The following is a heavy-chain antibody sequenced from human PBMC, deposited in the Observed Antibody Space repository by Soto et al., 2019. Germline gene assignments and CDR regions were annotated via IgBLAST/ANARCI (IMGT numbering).Heavy chain of an antibody. D-gene: IGHD6-19*01. Sequence: SETLSLTCAVYGGSFSGYYWSWIRQPPGKGLEWIGEINHSGSTNYNPSLKSRVTISVDTSKNQFSLKLSSVTAAETAVYYCARGGSGWYYYYYGMDVWGQGTTVTVSS. J-gene: IGHJ6*02. V-gene: IGHV4-34*01. CDR3: ARGGSGWYYYYYGMDV. CDR2: INHSGST. CDR1: GGSFSGYY.